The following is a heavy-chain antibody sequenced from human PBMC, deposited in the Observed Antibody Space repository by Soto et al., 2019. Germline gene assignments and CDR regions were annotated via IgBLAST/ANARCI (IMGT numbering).Heavy chain of an antibody. CDR2: ISAYNGNT. D-gene: IGHD6-6*01. V-gene: IGHV1-18*01. CDR3: APNLKAVYDY. J-gene: IGHJ4*02. CDR1: GYTFTSYG. Sequence: ASVKVSCKASGYTFTSYGISWVRQAPGQGLEWMGWISAYNGNTNYAQKLQGRVTMTRNTSISTAYMELSSLRSEDTAVYYCAPNLKAVYDYWGQGTLVTVSS.